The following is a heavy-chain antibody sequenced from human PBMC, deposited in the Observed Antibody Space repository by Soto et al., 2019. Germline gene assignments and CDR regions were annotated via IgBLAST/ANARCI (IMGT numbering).Heavy chain of an antibody. CDR2: IIPILGVA. CDR1: GGTFSSYT. D-gene: IGHD2-2*01. CDR3: ALPTSFDY. V-gene: IGHV1-69*02. J-gene: IGHJ4*02. Sequence: SLKVSCKTSGGTFSSYTISWVRQAPGQGLEWMGRIIPILGVANYAQKFQDRVTITADKSTSTAYMELSSLRSDDTAVYYCALPTSFDYWGQGTLVTVSS.